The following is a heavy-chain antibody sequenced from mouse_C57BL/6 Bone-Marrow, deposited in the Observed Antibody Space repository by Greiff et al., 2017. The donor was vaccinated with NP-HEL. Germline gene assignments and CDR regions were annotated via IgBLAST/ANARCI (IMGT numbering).Heavy chain of an antibody. Sequence: QVQLQQPGAELVRPGSSVKLSCKASGYTFTSYWMHWVKQRPIQGLEWIGNIDPSDSETHYNQKFKDKATLTVDKSSSTAYMQLSSLTSEDSAVYYCARGAYYYGSSHDYWSKGTTLTVSS. CDR2: IDPSDSET. V-gene: IGHV1-52*01. CDR3: ARGAYYYGSSHDY. J-gene: IGHJ2*01. D-gene: IGHD1-1*01. CDR1: GYTFTSYW.